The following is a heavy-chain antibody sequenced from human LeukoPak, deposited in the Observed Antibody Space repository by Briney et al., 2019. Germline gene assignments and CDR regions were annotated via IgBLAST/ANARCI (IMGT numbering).Heavy chain of an antibody. D-gene: IGHD3-16*01. CDR2: ISGSGGST. J-gene: IGHJ4*02. CDR3: AKGYYDYVWGSYYFDY. CDR1: GFTFSSYA. Sequence: QPGGSLRLSCAASGFTFSSYAMSWVRQAPGKGLEWVSAISGSGGSTYYADSGKGRFTISRDNSRDTLYLQMDSLRAEDTAVYYCAKGYYDYVWGSYYFDYWGQGTLVTVSS. V-gene: IGHV3-23*01.